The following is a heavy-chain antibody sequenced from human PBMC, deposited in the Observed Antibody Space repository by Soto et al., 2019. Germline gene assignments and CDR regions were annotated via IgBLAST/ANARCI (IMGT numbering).Heavy chain of an antibody. Sequence: KPSETLSLTCTVSGGSISSYYWSWIRQPAGKGLEWIGRIYTSGSTNYNPSLKSRVTMSVDTSKNQFSLKLSSVTAADTAVYYCARGQLAVAGTARVGYYYYGMDVWGQGTTVTVS. D-gene: IGHD6-19*01. J-gene: IGHJ6*02. V-gene: IGHV4-4*07. CDR3: ARGQLAVAGTARVGYYYYGMDV. CDR2: IYTSGST. CDR1: GGSISSYY.